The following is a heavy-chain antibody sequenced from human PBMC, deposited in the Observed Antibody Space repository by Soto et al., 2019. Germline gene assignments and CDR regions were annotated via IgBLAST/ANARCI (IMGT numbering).Heavy chain of an antibody. CDR2: ISYDGSNK. CDR1: GFTFSSYG. Sequence: HPGGSLRLSCAASGFTFSSYGMHWVRQAPGKGLEWVAVISYDGSNKYYADSVKGRFTISRDNSKNTLYLQMNSLRAEDTAVYYCAKGGKRGYSYGNLDYWGQGTLVTVSS. V-gene: IGHV3-30*18. CDR3: AKGGKRGYSYGNLDY. D-gene: IGHD5-18*01. J-gene: IGHJ4*02.